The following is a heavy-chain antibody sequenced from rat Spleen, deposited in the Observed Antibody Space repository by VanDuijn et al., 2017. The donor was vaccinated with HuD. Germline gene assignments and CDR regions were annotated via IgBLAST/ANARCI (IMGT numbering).Heavy chain of an antibody. J-gene: IGHJ2*01. D-gene: IGHD1-12*03. Sequence: QVQQKESGPGLVQPSQTLSLTCTVSGFSLTSYNVHWVRQPTGKGLEWMGLIWTGGNTDYNSPLKSRLTISRDTSKSQVFLKMNSLQTEDMATYYCAREDYDGYYDWGQGVMVTVSS. V-gene: IGHV2-30*01. CDR2: IWTGGNT. CDR3: AREDYDGYYD. CDR1: GFSLTSYN.